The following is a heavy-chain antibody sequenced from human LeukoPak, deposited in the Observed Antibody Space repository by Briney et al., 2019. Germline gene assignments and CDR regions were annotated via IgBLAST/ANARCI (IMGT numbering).Heavy chain of an antibody. CDR2: IYSGGTT. CDR1: GFTVSSNY. V-gene: IGHV3-66*01. J-gene: IGHJ3*02. D-gene: IGHD3/OR15-3a*01. Sequence: PGGSLRLSCAASGFTVSSNYMSWVRQSPGKGLEWVSVIYSGGTTYYADSVKGRFTISRDNSKNTLYLQMSSLRAEDTAVYYCARDRDSPDAFDIWGQGTMVTVSS. CDR3: ARDRDSPDAFDI.